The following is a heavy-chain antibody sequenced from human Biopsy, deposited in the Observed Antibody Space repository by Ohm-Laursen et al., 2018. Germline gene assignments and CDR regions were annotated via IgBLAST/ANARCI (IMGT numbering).Heavy chain of an antibody. V-gene: IGHV4-4*07. J-gene: IGHJ3*02. CDR1: GDALNIFY. Sequence: SETLSLTCTVSGDALNIFYWRWTRHPAGKGLEWLGRFSTSGSPTSNFSLESRVTMSVDTSKNQFALNLRSVTAADTAVYYCARGTGRYYVYGAFDIWGQGTVVTVSS. CDR2: FSTSGSP. CDR3: ARGTGRYYVYGAFDI. D-gene: IGHD1-26*01.